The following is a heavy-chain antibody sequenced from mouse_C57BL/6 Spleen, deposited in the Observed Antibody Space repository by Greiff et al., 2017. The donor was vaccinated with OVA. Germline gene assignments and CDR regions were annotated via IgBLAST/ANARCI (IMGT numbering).Heavy chain of an antibody. Sequence: EVKLQQSGPVLVKPGASVKMSCKASGYTFTDYYMNWVKQSHGKSLEWIGVINPYNGGTSYNQKFKGKATLTVDKSSSTAYMELNSLTSEDSAVYYCARSRGYSNVDYAMDYWGQGTSVTVSS. J-gene: IGHJ4*01. CDR3: ARSRGYSNVDYAMDY. CDR1: GYTFTDYY. CDR2: INPYNGGT. D-gene: IGHD2-5*01. V-gene: IGHV1-19*01.